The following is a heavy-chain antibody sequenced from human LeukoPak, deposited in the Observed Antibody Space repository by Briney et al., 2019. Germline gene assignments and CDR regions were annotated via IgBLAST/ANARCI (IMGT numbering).Heavy chain of an antibody. Sequence: SETLSLTCTVSGGSISSGSYYWSWIRQPAGKGLEWIGRIYTSGSTNYNPSLKSRVTISVDTSKNQFSLKLSSVTAADTAVYYCARVTLVQSWGSGRRGWFDPWGQGTLVTVSS. J-gene: IGHJ5*02. CDR2: IYTSGST. V-gene: IGHV4-61*02. CDR1: GGSISSGSYY. CDR3: ARVTLVQSWGSGRRGWFDP. D-gene: IGHD3-10*01.